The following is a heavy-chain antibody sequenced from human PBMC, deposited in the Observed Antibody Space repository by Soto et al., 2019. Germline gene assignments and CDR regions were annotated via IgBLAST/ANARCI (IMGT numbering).Heavy chain of an antibody. CDR2: ISWDGGST. Sequence: GGSLRLSCAASGFTFDDYTMHWVRQAPGKGLEWVSLISWDGGSTYYADSVKGRFTISRDNSKNSLYLQMNSLRTEDTALYYCARAAAGIERVYYGMDVWGQGTTVTVSS. CDR3: ARAAAGIERVYYGMDV. D-gene: IGHD6-13*01. CDR1: GFTFDDYT. J-gene: IGHJ6*02. V-gene: IGHV3-43*01.